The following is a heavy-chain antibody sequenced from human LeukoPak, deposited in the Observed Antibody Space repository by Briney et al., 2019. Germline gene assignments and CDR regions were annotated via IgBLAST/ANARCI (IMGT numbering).Heavy chain of an antibody. CDR3: GREPSSDY. J-gene: IGHJ4*02. Sequence: GGSLRLSCAASGFTFSSYEMNWVRQAPGKGLEWVSYISSRGSTTNYADSVKGRFTISRDNAKNSLYLQMNSLSAEDTSVYYCGREPSSDYWGQGTLVTVSS. CDR1: GFTFSSYE. CDR2: ISSRGSTT. V-gene: IGHV3-48*03.